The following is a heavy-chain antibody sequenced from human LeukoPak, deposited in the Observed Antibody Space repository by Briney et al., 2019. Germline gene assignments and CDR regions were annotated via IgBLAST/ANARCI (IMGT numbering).Heavy chain of an antibody. CDR3: ARDVSGGSSEFDP. D-gene: IGHD2-15*01. CDR1: GFTFSSYA. CDR2: ISSSGSTI. V-gene: IGHV3-11*04. Sequence: GGSLRLSCAASGFTFSSYAMSWIRQAPGKGLEWVSYISSSGSTIYYAGSVKGRFTISRDNAKNSLYLQMNSLRAEDTAVYYCARDVSGGSSEFDPWGQGTLVTVSS. J-gene: IGHJ5*02.